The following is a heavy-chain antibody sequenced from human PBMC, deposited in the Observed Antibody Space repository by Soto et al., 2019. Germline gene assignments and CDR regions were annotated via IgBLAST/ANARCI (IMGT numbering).Heavy chain of an antibody. Sequence: SETLSLTCTVSGGSISSSSYYWGWIRQPPGKGLEWIGSIYYSGSTYYNPSLKSRVTISVDTSKNQFSLKLSSVTAADTAVYYCARLADSSSWYFYYYGMDVWGQGTTVTVSS. CDR3: ARLADSSSWYFYYYGMDV. V-gene: IGHV4-39*01. D-gene: IGHD6-13*01. J-gene: IGHJ6*02. CDR2: IYYSGST. CDR1: GGSISSSSYY.